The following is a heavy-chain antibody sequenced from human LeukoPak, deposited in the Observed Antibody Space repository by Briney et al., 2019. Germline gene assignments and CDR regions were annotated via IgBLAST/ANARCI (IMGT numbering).Heavy chain of an antibody. V-gene: IGHV3-21*01. D-gene: IGHD3-3*01. Sequence: PGGSLRLSCAASGFTFSSYSMNWVRQAPGKGLEWVSSISSSSSYIYYADSVKGRFTISRDNAKNSLYLQMNSLRAEDTAVYYCARGQHYDFWGGYPLGAWGKGTTVTVSS. CDR2: ISSSSSYI. CDR3: ARGQHYDFWGGYPLGA. J-gene: IGHJ6*04. CDR1: GFTFSSYS.